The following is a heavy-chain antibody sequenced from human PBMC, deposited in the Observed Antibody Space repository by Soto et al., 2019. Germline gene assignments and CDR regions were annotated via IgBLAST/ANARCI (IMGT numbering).Heavy chain of an antibody. CDR3: ARGRVLTYYYGSGSYWRWFDP. CDR2: INHSGST. J-gene: IGHJ5*02. CDR1: GGSISGYY. D-gene: IGHD3-10*01. V-gene: IGHV4-34*01. Sequence: SETLSLTCTVAGGSISGYYWRWIRKPPGKGLEWIGEINHSGSTNYNPSLKSRVTISVDTSKNQFSLKLSSVTAADTAVYYCARGRVLTYYYGSGSYWRWFDPWGQGTLVTVSS.